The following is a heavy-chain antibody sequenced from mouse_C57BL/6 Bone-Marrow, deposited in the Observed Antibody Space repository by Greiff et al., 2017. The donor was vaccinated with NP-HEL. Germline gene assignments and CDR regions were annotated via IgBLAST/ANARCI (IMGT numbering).Heavy chain of an antibody. CDR3: GSYYYGSSRYFDY. V-gene: IGHV1-26*01. Sequence: EVQLQQSGPELVKPGASVKISCKASGYTFTDYYMNWVKQSHGKSLEWIGDINPNNGGTSYNQKFKGKATLTVDKSSSTAYMELRSLTSEDSAVYYCGSYYYGSSRYFDYWGQGTTLTVSS. CDR1: GYTFTDYY. J-gene: IGHJ2*01. D-gene: IGHD1-1*01. CDR2: INPNNGGT.